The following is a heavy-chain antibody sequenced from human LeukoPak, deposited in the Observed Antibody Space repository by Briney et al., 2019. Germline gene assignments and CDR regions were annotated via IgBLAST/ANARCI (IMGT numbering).Heavy chain of an antibody. CDR1: GFTFSDYY. J-gene: IGHJ4*02. Sequence: GGSLRLSCAASGFTFSDYYMSRIRQTPGKGLEWVSYISSSGSTIYYADSVKGRFTISRDNAKSSLYLQMNSLRAEDTAVYYCARGPFWSGYFDDWGQGTLVTVSS. V-gene: IGHV3-11*01. CDR2: ISSSGSTI. D-gene: IGHD3-3*01. CDR3: ARGPFWSGYFDD.